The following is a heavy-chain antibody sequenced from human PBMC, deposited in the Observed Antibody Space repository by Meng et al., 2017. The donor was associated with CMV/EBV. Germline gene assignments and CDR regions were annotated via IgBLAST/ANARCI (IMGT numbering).Heavy chain of an antibody. CDR2: INPHSGGT. V-gene: IGHV1-2*02. CDR3: AREWVVPAAIDWFDP. CDR1: GHTLTGYS. J-gene: IGHJ5*02. Sequence: SGHTLTGYSMHWVRQAPGQGLEWMGWINPHSGGTNYAQKFQGRVTMTRDTSISTAYMELSRLRSDDTAVYYCAREWVVPAAIDWFDPWGQGTLVTVSS. D-gene: IGHD2-2*01.